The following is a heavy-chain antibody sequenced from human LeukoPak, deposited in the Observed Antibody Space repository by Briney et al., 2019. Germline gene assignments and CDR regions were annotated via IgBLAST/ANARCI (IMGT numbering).Heavy chain of an antibody. Sequence: GSLRLSCAASGFTFSSYEMNWVRQAPGKGLEWVSYISSSGSTIYYADSVKGRFTISRDNAKNSLYLQMNSLRAEDTAVYYCAKGYYDSSEAFDIWGQGTMVTVSS. CDR2: ISSSGSTI. V-gene: IGHV3-48*03. CDR1: GFTFSSYE. D-gene: IGHD3-22*01. J-gene: IGHJ3*02. CDR3: AKGYYDSSEAFDI.